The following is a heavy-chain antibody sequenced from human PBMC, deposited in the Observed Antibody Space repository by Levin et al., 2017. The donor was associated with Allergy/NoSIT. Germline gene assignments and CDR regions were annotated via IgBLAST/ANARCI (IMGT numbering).Heavy chain of an antibody. Sequence: ASVKVSCVASGFTFGSYWMSWVRHAPGKRLEWVATIKPDGGEQYYVDSVRGRFSISRDNAKNSLFLLMNGLTAEDTAVYYCAKEGAVTTHFDSWGQGTLVTVSS. D-gene: IGHD4-17*01. V-gene: IGHV3-7*04. CDR1: GFTFGSYW. J-gene: IGHJ4*02. CDR3: AKEGAVTTHFDS. CDR2: IKPDGGEQ.